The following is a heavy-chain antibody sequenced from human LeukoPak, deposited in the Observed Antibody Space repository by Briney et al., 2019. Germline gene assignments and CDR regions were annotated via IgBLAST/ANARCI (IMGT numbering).Heavy chain of an antibody. CDR2: IKTDGSST. J-gene: IGHJ4*02. CDR3: ARERYYDILTGYYKSDY. Sequence: GGSLRLSCAASGFTFRSYWMHWVRQAPGKGLVWVSRIKTDGSSTTYADFVKGRFTISRDNAKNSLYLQMNSLRAEDTAVYYCARERYYDILTGYYKSDYWGQGTLVTVSS. CDR1: GFTFRSYW. D-gene: IGHD3-9*01. V-gene: IGHV3-74*01.